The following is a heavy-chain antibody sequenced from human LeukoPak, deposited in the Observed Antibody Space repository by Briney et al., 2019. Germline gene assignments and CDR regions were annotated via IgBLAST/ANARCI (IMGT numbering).Heavy chain of an antibody. J-gene: IGHJ4*02. D-gene: IGHD3-22*01. CDR1: GGSISNGDYY. CDR3: ARGADSSGYYYFDF. V-gene: IGHV4-30-4*01. Sequence: SQTLSLTCTVSGGSISNGDYYWSWIRQPPGKGLEWIGYIYHSGSTYVNPSLKSRVTISVDTSKNQFSLKLSSVTAADTAVYYCARGADSSGYYYFDFWGQGTLGTVSS. CDR2: IYHSGST.